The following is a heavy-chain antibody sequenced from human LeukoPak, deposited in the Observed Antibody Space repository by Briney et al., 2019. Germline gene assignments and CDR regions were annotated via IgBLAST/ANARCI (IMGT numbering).Heavy chain of an antibody. CDR3: ARGRYVTTRGGAAAGFLDY. J-gene: IGHJ4*02. D-gene: IGHD6-13*01. CDR1: GGSFSGYY. CDR2: IYYSGNT. V-gene: IGHV4-34*01. Sequence: SETLSLTCAVYGGSFSGYYWSWIRQPPGKGLEWIGSIYYSGNTYYNASLKSQVSISIDTSKNQFSLRLTSVTAADTAVYYCARGRYVTTRGGAAAGFLDYWGQGTLVTVST.